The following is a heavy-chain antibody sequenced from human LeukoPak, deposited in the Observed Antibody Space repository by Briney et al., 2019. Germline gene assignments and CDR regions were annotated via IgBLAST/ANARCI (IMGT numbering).Heavy chain of an antibody. V-gene: IGHV4-39*01. CDR3: ARQSGGYPLDY. J-gene: IGHJ4*02. Sequence: SETLSLTCTVSGGSISSSSYYWGWIRQPPGKGLEWIGSIYYSGSTYYNPSLKSRVTISVDTSKNQFSLKLSSVTAADTAVYYCARQSGGYPLDYWGQGTLVTVSS. CDR2: IYYSGST. CDR1: GGSISSSSYY. D-gene: IGHD1-26*01.